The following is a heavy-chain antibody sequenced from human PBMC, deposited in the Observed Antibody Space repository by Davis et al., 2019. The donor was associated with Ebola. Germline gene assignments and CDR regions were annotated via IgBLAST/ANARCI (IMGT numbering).Heavy chain of an antibody. CDR2: ISAYNGNT. CDR3: TTPGGQDSGYDVVDI. D-gene: IGHD5-12*01. CDR1: GYTFKNYA. V-gene: IGHV1-18*01. Sequence: AASVKVSCKASGYTFKNYAISWVRQAPGQGLEWMGWISAYNGNTNYAQILQGRVTMTTDTSTGTAYMDLSSLRSEDTALYYCTTPGGQDSGYDVVDIWGQGTMVTVSS. J-gene: IGHJ3*02.